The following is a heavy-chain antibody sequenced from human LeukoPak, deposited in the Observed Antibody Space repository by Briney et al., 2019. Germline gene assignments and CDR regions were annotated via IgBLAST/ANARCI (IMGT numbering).Heavy chain of an antibody. CDR1: GFPFRNYC. V-gene: IGHV3-30*18. D-gene: IGHD1-26*01. CDR3: AKGDTGAASTYYFDF. CDR2: VSFDGDDK. Sequence: GSLELFFSASGFPFRNYCVHWGRPAPGKGPEGVAGVSFDGDDKYYLNSVKGRFTISRDNSKNTLYLQLNSLRADDTAVYFCAKGDTGAASTYYFDFWGQGTLVTVSS. J-gene: IGHJ4*02.